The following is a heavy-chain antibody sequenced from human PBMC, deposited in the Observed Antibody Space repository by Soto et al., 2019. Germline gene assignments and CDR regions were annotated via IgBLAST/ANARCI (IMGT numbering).Heavy chain of an antibody. Sequence: ASVKVSCKASGGTFSSYAISGVRQAPGQGLEWMGGIIPIFGTANYAQKFQGRITITADESTSTAYMELSSLRSEDTAVYYCARDPGASDYYYYGMDVWGQGTTVTVSS. CDR1: GGTFSSYA. CDR3: ARDPGASDYYYYGMDV. V-gene: IGHV1-69*13. CDR2: IIPIFGTA. J-gene: IGHJ6*02. D-gene: IGHD2-2*01.